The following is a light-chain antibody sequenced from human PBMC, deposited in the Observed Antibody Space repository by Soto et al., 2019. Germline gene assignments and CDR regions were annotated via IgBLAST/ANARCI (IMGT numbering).Light chain of an antibody. CDR2: SAS. CDR1: QTISRY. V-gene: IGKV1-39*01. CDR3: QQYNSYS. Sequence: DIEMTQSPSSLSASVGDRVTITCRASQTISRYLNWYQQRPGKAPNLLIYSASSLQSGVPSRFSGSGSGTDFTLTISSLQPEDFATYYCQQYNSYSFGQGTKVDIK. J-gene: IGKJ1*01.